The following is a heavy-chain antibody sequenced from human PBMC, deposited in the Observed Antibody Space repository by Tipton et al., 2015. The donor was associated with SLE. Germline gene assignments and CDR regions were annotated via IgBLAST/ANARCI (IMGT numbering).Heavy chain of an antibody. CDR1: GGSIRTNY. D-gene: IGHD3-22*01. CDR3: ARDLGGGYLNWFDP. J-gene: IGHJ5*02. CDR2: VYFYTNENT. V-gene: IGHV4-59*01. Sequence: TLSLTCTVSGGSIRTNYWSWLRQTPGKGLEWIGYVYFYTNENTSYNPSLRSRVTISVDTSKNQFSLKLSSVTAADTAVYYCARDLGGGYLNWFDPWGQGTLVTVSS.